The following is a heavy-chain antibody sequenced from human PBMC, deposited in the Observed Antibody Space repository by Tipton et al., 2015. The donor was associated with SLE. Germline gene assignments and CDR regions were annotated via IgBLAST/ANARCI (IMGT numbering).Heavy chain of an antibody. J-gene: IGHJ4*02. CDR3: ARSVLAYRSGGFDY. Sequence: TLSLTCTVSGASISSYYWSWIRQPPGKGLEWIGFIYYGGSTNYSPSLKSRVTISLDTSKNHFSLRLISVTAADTAVYYCARSVLAYRSGGFDYWGQGTLVTVSS. CDR1: GASISSYY. CDR2: IYYGGST. D-gene: IGHD2-15*01. V-gene: IGHV4-59*08.